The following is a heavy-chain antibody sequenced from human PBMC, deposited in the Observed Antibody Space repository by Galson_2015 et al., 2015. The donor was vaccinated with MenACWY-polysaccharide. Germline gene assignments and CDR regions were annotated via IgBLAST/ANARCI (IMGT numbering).Heavy chain of an antibody. V-gene: IGHV7-4-1*02. D-gene: IGHD3/OR15-3a*01. CDR3: ARGGFVDWLPQAFDY. CDR2: VNINTGNP. J-gene: IGHJ4*02. Sequence: CKASGYRFTSYAMNWVRQAPGHGLAWMGWVNINTGNPTYAQGFTGRFVFSLDTSVSTAYLQISSLKTEDTAVYYCARGGFVDWLPQAFDYRGQGPLGTFSS. CDR1: GYRFTSYA.